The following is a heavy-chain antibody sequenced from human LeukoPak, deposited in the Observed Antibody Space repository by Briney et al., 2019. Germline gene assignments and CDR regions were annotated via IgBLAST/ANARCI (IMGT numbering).Heavy chain of an antibody. CDR2: ISNSRNYI. J-gene: IGHJ3*02. V-gene: IGHV3-21*01. D-gene: IGHD6-19*01. CDR3: ARVAGTIRADAFDI. CDR1: GFTFSSYS. Sequence: GGSLRLSCAASGFTFSSYSMNWVRQAPGKGLEWVSSISNSRNYIYYADSVKGRFTISRDNAKNSLYLQMNSLRAEDTAVYYCARVAGTIRADAFDIWGQGTMVTVSS.